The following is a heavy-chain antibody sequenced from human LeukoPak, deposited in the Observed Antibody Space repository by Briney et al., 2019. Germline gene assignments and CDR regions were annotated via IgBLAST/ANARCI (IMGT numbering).Heavy chain of an antibody. V-gene: IGHV1-69*06. CDR3: ARDSTTAGGAFDY. CDR1: GGTFSSYA. D-gene: IGHD4-17*01. CDR2: IIPIFGTA. J-gene: IGHJ4*02. Sequence: ASVKVSCKASGGTFSSYAVSWVRQAPGQGLEWMGGIIPIFGTANYAQKFQGRVTITADKSTSTAYMELSSLRSEDTAVYYCARDSTTAGGAFDYWGQGTLVTVSS.